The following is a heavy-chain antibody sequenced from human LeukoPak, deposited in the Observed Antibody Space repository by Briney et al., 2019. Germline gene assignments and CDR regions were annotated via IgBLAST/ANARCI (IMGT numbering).Heavy chain of an antibody. Sequence: SETLSLTCTVSGGSISSSSYYWGWIRQPPRKGLEWIGSIYYSGSTYYNPSLKSRVTISVDTSKNQFSLKLSSVTAADTAVYYCARDSSGWSTDYWGQGTLVTVSS. D-gene: IGHD6-19*01. CDR1: GGSISSSSYY. J-gene: IGHJ4*02. V-gene: IGHV4-39*07. CDR3: ARDSSGWSTDY. CDR2: IYYSGST.